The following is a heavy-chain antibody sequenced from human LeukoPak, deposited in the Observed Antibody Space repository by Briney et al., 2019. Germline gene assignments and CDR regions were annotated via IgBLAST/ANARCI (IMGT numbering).Heavy chain of an antibody. V-gene: IGHV3-7*01. J-gene: IGHJ4*02. CDR3: ARDPTPFTHYNYRSGYYADY. CDR1: GFTLGNYW. CDR2: IKPDGIDT. D-gene: IGHD3-22*01. Sequence: PGGSLRLSCGVTGFTLGNYWMSWVRQAPGKGLEWVANIKPDGIDTYYVDSVKGRFTISRDNAKNSLYLQMDSLRAEDTAVYYCARDPTPFTHYNYRSGYYADYWGQGTLVTVSS.